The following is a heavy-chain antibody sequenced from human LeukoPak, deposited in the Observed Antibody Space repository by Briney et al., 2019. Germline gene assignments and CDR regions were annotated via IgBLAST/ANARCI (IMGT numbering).Heavy chain of an antibody. CDR3: ARGGAARLHFQN. Sequence: SETLSLTCTVSGGSVSSGNYYWSWIRQPPGKGLEWIGYIYYSGSTNYNPPLKSRVTISVDTSKNQFSLKLSSVTAADTAVYYCARGGAARLHFQNWGQGTLVTVSS. CDR1: GGSVSSGNYY. V-gene: IGHV4-61*01. J-gene: IGHJ1*01. D-gene: IGHD6-6*01. CDR2: IYYSGST.